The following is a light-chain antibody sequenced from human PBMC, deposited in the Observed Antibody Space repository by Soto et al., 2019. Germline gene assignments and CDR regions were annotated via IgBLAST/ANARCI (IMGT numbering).Light chain of an antibody. CDR2: GVS. CDR3: QQYNNWPRT. CDR1: ESVTSSS. J-gene: IGKJ1*01. Sequence: DIELTQSPGTLSLSPGERATLSCRASESVTSSSLAWYQQKLGRAPRLLMYGVSIRATGIPDRFSGSGSGTEFTLTISSLQSGDFAVYYCQQYNNWPRTFGQGAKVDIK. V-gene: IGKV3D-15*01.